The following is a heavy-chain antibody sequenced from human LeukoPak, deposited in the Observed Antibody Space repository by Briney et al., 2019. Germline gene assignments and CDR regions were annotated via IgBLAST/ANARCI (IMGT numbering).Heavy chain of an antibody. D-gene: IGHD3-22*01. CDR1: GFTFSSYW. CDR2: IKQDGSEK. CDR3: ASVLIVVVITTTYYYYGMDV. J-gene: IGHJ6*02. Sequence: GGSLRLSCAASGFTFSSYWMSWVRQAPGKGLERVANIKQDGSEKYYVDSVKGRFTISRDNAKNSLYLQMNSLRAEDTAVYYCASVLIVVVITTTYYYYGMDVWGQGTTVTVSS. V-gene: IGHV3-7*01.